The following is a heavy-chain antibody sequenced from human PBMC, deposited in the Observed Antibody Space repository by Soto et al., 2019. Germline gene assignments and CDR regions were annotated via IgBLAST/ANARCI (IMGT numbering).Heavy chain of an antibody. D-gene: IGHD5-18*01. V-gene: IGHV3-7*04. J-gene: IGHJ4*02. Sequence: EVQLVESGGGLVQPGGSLRLSCAASGFTFSTYWMTWVRQAPGKGLEWVANIKQDGSEKYYVDSVKGRFTISRDNAKNSLYLQMNSLRVEDTAVYYCAKDARMVSYWGQGTLVTVSS. CDR1: GFTFSTYW. CDR2: IKQDGSEK. CDR3: AKDARMVSY.